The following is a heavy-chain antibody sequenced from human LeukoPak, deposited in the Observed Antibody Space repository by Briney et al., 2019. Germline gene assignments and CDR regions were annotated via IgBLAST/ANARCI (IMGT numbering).Heavy chain of an antibody. V-gene: IGHV4-59*08. CDR3: ARHLTPYYDILTGYYFRHAFDI. CDR1: GGSISSYY. J-gene: IGHJ3*02. CDR2: IYYSGST. D-gene: IGHD3-9*01. Sequence: SETLSLTCTVSGGSISSYYWSWIRQPPGKGLEWIGYIYYSGSTNYNPSLKSRVTISVDTSKNQFSLKLSSVTAADTAVYYCARHLTPYYDILTGYYFRHAFDIWGQGTMVTVSS.